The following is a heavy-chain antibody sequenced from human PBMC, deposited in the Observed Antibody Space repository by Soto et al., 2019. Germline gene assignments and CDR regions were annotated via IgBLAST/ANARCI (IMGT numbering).Heavy chain of an antibody. CDR3: AAGGIVGATTADY. CDR1: GYSISSSNW. D-gene: IGHD1-26*01. J-gene: IGHJ4*01. V-gene: IGHV4-28*01. Sequence: QVQLQESGPGLVKPSDTLFLTCAVSGYSISSSNWWGWIRQPPGKGLEWIGYIYYSGSTYYNPSLKSRVTMSVDTSKNQFSLKLSSVTAVDTAVYYCAAGGIVGATTADYWGQGTLVTVSS. CDR2: IYYSGST.